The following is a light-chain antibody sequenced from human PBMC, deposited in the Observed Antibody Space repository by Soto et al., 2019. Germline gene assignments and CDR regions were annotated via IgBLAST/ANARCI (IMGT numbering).Light chain of an antibody. V-gene: IGKV1-5*03. Sequence: DVQMTQFPSTLSASVGDRVTITCRASQSISYWLAWYQQKPGKAPNLLIYKASSLESGVPSRFSCSGSGTEFTLTITNLQPDDFATYYCRHYNTYSPPYTFGQGTKLEIK. CDR3: RHYNTYSPPYT. CDR1: QSISYW. J-gene: IGKJ2*01. CDR2: KAS.